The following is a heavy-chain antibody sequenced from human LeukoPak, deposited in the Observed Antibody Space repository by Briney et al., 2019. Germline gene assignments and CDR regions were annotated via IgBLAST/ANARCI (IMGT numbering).Heavy chain of an antibody. Sequence: SSETLSLTCTVSGGSISSYYWSWIRQPPGKGLEWIGSIYHSGSTYYNPSLKSRVTISVDTSKNQFPLKLSSVTAADTAVYYCARCYYDSSGYYKAAFDIWGQGTMVTVSS. J-gene: IGHJ3*02. V-gene: IGHV4-59*08. D-gene: IGHD3-22*01. CDR3: ARCYYDSSGYYKAAFDI. CDR2: IYHSGST. CDR1: GGSISSYY.